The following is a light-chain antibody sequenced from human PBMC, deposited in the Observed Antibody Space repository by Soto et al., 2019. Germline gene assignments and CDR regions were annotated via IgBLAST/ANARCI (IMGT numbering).Light chain of an antibody. V-gene: IGKV3-20*01. J-gene: IGKJ1*01. CDR2: GAT. CDR3: QQYGSSPTT. Sequence: EIVLTQSPATLSLSPGERATLSCRASQSVSRGYVAWYQQKRGQAPRLLIFGATSRAINIPAKFSGSGSGTDFTLTISGLEPEDSAVYYCQQYGSSPTTFGQGTKVDIK. CDR1: QSVSRGY.